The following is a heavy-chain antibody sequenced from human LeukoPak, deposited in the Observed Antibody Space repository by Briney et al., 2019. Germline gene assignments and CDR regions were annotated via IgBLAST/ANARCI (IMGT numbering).Heavy chain of an antibody. J-gene: IGHJ4*02. CDR1: GGSISIYY. CDR3: ARAPYCYWGLLATPMDC. V-gene: IGHV4-59*01. D-gene: IGHD2-21*01. Sequence: PSETLSLTCTDPGGSISIYYWSWIRPPPGKGLEWIAHIYYSGSTNYNPSLKSRVTISVDTFKNQFALKPSSVSAADTAVYYCARAPYCYWGLLATPMDCWGQGTLVTVSS. CDR2: IYYSGST.